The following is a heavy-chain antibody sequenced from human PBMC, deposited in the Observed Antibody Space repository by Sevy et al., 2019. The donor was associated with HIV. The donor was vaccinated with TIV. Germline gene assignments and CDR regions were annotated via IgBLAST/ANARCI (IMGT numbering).Heavy chain of an antibody. CDR1: GFPFSNFA. CDR2: LIGGGSRT. Sequence: GGSLRLSCAASGFPFSNFAMSWVRQAPGKGLEWVSTLIGGGSRTYYAGSVTGRFIHARDNSRNTLYLKMNSLRAEDTAIYYCAKRRVQSGLSGGGANYGMDVCGRGTTVTVSS. CDR3: AKRRVQSGLSGGGANYGMDV. V-gene: IGHV3-23*01. D-gene: IGHD2-8*02. J-gene: IGHJ6*02.